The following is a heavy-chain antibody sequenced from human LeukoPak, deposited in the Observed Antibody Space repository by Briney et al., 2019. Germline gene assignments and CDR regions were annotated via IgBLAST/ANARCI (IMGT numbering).Heavy chain of an antibody. CDR2: INPNSGGT. J-gene: IGHJ4*02. Sequence: ASVKVSCKASGYTFTGYYMHWVRQAPGQGLEWMGWINPNSGGTNYAQKFQGRVTMTRDTSISTAYMELSRLRSDDTAVYYCAREGTGFTPTADYWGQGTLVTVSS. CDR1: GYTFTGYY. D-gene: IGHD7-27*01. V-gene: IGHV1-2*02. CDR3: AREGTGFTPTADY.